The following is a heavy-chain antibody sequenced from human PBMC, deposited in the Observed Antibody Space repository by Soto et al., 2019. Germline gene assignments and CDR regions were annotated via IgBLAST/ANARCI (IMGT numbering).Heavy chain of an antibody. V-gene: IGHV3-21*01. D-gene: IGHD6-13*01. CDR3: ARGGRDYSSSWSSHY. Sequence: GGSLRLSCAASGFTFSSYSMNWVRQAPGKGLEWVSSISSSSSYIYYADSVKGRFTSSRDNAKNSLYLQMNSLRAEDTAVYYCARGGRDYSSSWSSHYWGQGTLVTVSS. J-gene: IGHJ4*02. CDR1: GFTFSSYS. CDR2: ISSSSSYI.